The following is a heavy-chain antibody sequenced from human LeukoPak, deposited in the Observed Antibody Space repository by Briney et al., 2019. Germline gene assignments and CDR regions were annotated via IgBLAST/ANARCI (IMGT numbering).Heavy chain of an antibody. CDR3: AKDRNYDFTVDAFDI. CDR1: GFTFSSYA. D-gene: IGHD3-3*01. J-gene: IGHJ3*02. Sequence: GGSLRLSCAASGFTFSSYAMSWVRQAPGKGLEWVSTISGSGGTTYYADSVKGRFTISRDNSKNTLYLQMNSLRAEDTAVYYCAKDRNYDFTVDAFDIWGQGTMVTVSS. V-gene: IGHV3-23*01. CDR2: ISGSGGTT.